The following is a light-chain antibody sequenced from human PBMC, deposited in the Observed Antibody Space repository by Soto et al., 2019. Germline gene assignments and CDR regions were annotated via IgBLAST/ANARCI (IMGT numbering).Light chain of an antibody. V-gene: IGKV1-39*01. CDR1: QSISSY. CDR3: QQSYSTPGT. J-gene: IGKJ3*01. Sequence: DIQMTQSPSSLSASVGDRVTITCRASQSISSYLNWYQQKPGKSPKLLIYAASSLQSGVPSRFSGSESGTDFTLTISSLQPEDFATYYCQQSYSTPGTFGPGTRVGIK. CDR2: AAS.